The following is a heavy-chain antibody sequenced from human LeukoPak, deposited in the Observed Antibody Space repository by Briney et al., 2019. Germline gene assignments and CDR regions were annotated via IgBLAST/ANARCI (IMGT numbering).Heavy chain of an antibody. D-gene: IGHD3-22*01. CDR1: GFTFDDYA. CDR2: ISWNSGSI. J-gene: IGHJ4*02. Sequence: GGSLRLSCAASGFTFDDYAMHWVRQAPGKGLEWVSGISWNSGSIGYADSVKGRFTIPRDNAKNSLYLQMNSLRTEDTALYYCAKGMGYDSSGYYDYWGQGTLVTVSS. CDR3: AKGMGYDSSGYYDY. V-gene: IGHV3-9*01.